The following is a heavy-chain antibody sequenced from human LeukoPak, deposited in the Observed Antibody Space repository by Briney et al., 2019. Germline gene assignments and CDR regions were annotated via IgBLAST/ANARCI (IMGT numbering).Heavy chain of an antibody. CDR2: ITGSGGSI. D-gene: IGHD6-13*01. Sequence: PGGSLRLSCAASGFTFSSHPMTWVRQAPGKGLERVSTITGSGGSIYYAESVKGRFTISRDNSKNTLYLHMNSLRAEDTAVYFCAKVQGGISAREMDYWGQGTLLTVSS. CDR3: AKVQGGISAREMDY. J-gene: IGHJ4*02. V-gene: IGHV3-23*01. CDR1: GFTFSSHP.